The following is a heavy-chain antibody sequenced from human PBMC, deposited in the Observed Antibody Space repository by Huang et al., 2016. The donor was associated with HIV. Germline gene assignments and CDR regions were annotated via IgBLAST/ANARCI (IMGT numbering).Heavy chain of an antibody. CDR3: ARGMVRGVTLNWFDP. CDR2: IYSGGST. D-gene: IGHD3-10*01. V-gene: IGHV3-53*02. J-gene: IGHJ5*02. Sequence: EVQLVETGGGLIQPGGSLRLSCAAAGFTVSSNYMSWVRQAPGKGLEWVAVIYSGGSTYYADSGKGRFTISRDNSKNTLYLQMNSLRAEDTAVYYCARGMVRGVTLNWFDPRGQGTLVTVSS. CDR1: GFTVSSNY.